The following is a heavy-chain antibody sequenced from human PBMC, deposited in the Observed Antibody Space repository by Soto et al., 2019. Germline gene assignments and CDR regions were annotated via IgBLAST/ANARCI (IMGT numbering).Heavy chain of an antibody. CDR1: GYTFTSYD. D-gene: IGHD3-16*02. J-gene: IGHJ4*02. CDR3: ARGLKAWGSYRYSSLGY. Sequence: ASVKVSCKASGYTFTSYDINWVRQATGQGLEWMGWMNPNSGNTGYAQKFQGRVTMTRNTSISTAYMELSSLRSEDTAVYYCARGLKAWGSYRYSSLGYWGQGTLVTVSS. CDR2: MNPNSGNT. V-gene: IGHV1-8*01.